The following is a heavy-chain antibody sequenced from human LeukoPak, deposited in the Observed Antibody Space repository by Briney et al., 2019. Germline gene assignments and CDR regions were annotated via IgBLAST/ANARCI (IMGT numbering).Heavy chain of an antibody. V-gene: IGHV3-21*04. CDR1: GFTFSSYS. J-gene: IGHJ4*02. CDR3: ARDQYDTWSRRGNFDS. CDR2: ISSSGDST. Sequence: PGGSLRLSCAASGFTFSSYSMNWVRQAPEKGLEWVSFISSSGDSTYYADSVKGRFTVSRDNAKNSLYLQMNSLRAEDTAVFYCARDQYDTWSRRGNFDSWGQGTLVIVSS. D-gene: IGHD3-3*01.